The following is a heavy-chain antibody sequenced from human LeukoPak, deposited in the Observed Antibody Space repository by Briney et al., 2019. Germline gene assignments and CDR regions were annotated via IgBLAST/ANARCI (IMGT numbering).Heavy chain of an antibody. CDR2: IRYDGSNK. J-gene: IGHJ6*03. Sequence: RGSLRLSCAASGFTFSSYGMHWVRQAPGKGLEWVAFIRYDGSNKYYADSVKGRFTISRDNSKNTLYLQMNSLRAEDTAVYYCAKGPSNYDFWSGYSEYYYYYYMDVWGKGTTVTVSS. CDR1: GFTFSSYG. V-gene: IGHV3-30*02. CDR3: AKGPSNYDFWSGYSEYYYYYYMDV. D-gene: IGHD3-3*01.